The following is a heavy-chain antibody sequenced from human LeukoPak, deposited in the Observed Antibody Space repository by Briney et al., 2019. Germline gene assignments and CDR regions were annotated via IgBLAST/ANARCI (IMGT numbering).Heavy chain of an antibody. J-gene: IGHJ6*02. CDR3: ARISRLRSYYYYGMDV. V-gene: IGHV4-59*04. Sequence: SETLSLTCTVSGGSISSYYWSWIRQPPGKGLEWIGNIYHTESTYYNPSLKSRVTISVDTSKNQFSLKLSSVTAADTAVYYCARISRLRSYYYYGMDVWGQGTTVTVSS. CDR2: IYHTEST. D-gene: IGHD4-17*01. CDR1: GGSISSYY.